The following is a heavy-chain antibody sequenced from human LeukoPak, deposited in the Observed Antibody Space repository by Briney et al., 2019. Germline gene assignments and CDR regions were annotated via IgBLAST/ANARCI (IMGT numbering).Heavy chain of an antibody. Sequence: PGRSLRLSCAASGFTFSSYGMHWVRQAPGKGLEWVANIKQDGSEKYYVNSVKGRFTISRDNAKNSLYLQMNSLRAEDTAIYYCARGDDWNYEDYWGQGTLVTVSS. D-gene: IGHD5-24*01. J-gene: IGHJ4*02. CDR1: GFTFSSYG. V-gene: IGHV3-7*01. CDR3: ARGDDWNYEDY. CDR2: IKQDGSEK.